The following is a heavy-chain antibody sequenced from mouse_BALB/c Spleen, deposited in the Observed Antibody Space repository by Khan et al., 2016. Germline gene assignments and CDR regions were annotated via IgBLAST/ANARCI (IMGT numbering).Heavy chain of an antibody. CDR3: ARKATWNFDY. CDR1: GYTFTSYW. V-gene: IGHV1-7*01. J-gene: IGHJ2*01. CDR2: INPSTGYT. Sequence: QVQLQQSGAELAKPGASVKMSCKASGYTFTSYWMHWVKQRPGQGLGWIGYINPSTGYTEYNQKFKDKATLTADKSSSTAYMQLSSLTSEDSAVYYCARKATWNFDYWGQGTTLTVSS.